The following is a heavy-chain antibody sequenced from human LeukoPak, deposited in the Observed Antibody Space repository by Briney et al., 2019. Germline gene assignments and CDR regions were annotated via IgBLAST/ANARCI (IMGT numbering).Heavy chain of an antibody. V-gene: IGHV3-23*01. Sequence: GRSLRLSCAASGFTFSSYAMSWVRQAPGKGLEWVSAISGSGGSTYYADSVKGRFTISRDNSKNTLYLQMNSLRAEDTAVYYCARDPALDYYDSSGYYGWGQGTLVTVSS. J-gene: IGHJ4*02. D-gene: IGHD3-22*01. CDR1: GFTFSSYA. CDR2: ISGSGGST. CDR3: ARDPALDYYDSSGYYG.